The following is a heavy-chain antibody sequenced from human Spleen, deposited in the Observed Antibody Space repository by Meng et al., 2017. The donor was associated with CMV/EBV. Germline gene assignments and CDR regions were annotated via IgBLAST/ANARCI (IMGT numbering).Heavy chain of an antibody. CDR1: GYTFTAHY. CDR3: ARNGGYDYYYGMDV. V-gene: IGHV1-2*02. Sequence: ASVKVSCKASGYTFTAHYFHWVRQAPGQGLEWMGWIHPHRGDTNYAQQFQGRVTLTRDTSISTAYMELSRLRSDDTAVYYCARNGGYDYYYGMDVWGQGTTVTVSS. D-gene: IGHD5-12*01. CDR2: IHPHRGDT. J-gene: IGHJ6*02.